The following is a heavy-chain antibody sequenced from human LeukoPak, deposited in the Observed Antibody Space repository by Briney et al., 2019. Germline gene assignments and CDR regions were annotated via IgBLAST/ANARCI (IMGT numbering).Heavy chain of an antibody. J-gene: IGHJ3*01. CDR2: IIPIFGTA. D-gene: IGHD3-3*01. Sequence: SVKVSCKASGGTFSSYAISWVRQAPGQGLEWMGGIIPIFGTANYAQKFQGRVTITTDESTSTAYMELSSLRSEDTAVYYCARAGGVRFLEWLPTFWGQGTMVTVSS. V-gene: IGHV1-69*05. CDR3: ARAGGVRFLEWLPTF. CDR1: GGTFSSYA.